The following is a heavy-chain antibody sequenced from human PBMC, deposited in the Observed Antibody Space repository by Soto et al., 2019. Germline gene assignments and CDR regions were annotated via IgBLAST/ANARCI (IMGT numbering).Heavy chain of an antibody. V-gene: IGHV4-31*11. CDR1: GDCVWIVVFY. J-gene: IGHJ5*02. Sequence: SVPLCVTCAVCGDCVWIVVFYWSWIRQHPGKGLEWIGYIFYSGTTYYNPSLKSRVTISVDTSKNQFSLKLSSVTAADTAVYYCARSVDPWGQGTPVTVSS. CDR2: IFYSGTT. CDR3: ARSVDP.